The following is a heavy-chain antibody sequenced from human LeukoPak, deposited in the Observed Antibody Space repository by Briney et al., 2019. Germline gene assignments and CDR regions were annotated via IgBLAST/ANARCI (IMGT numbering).Heavy chain of an antibody. J-gene: IGHJ6*02. D-gene: IGHD3-9*01. CDR3: ATTPYYYDILTGYFGMDV. Sequence: GESLKISCKGSGYSFTSYWIGWVRQMPGKGLEWMGIIYPGDSDTRYSPSFQGQVTISADKSISTAYLQWSGLKASDTAMYYCATTPYYYDILTGYFGMDVWGQGTTVTVSS. CDR2: IYPGDSDT. V-gene: IGHV5-51*01. CDR1: GYSFTSYW.